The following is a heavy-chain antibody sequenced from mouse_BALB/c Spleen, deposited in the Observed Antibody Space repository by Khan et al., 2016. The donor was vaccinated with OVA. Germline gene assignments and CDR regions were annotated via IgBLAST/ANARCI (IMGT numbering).Heavy chain of an antibody. CDR3: GGGGDDSWAY. D-gene: IGHD1-1*01. J-gene: IGHJ3*01. CDR1: GYAFTDFL. V-gene: IGHV1-54*01. CDR2: IYPGSGDT. Sequence: QVQLQQSGAELVRPGTSVKVSCKASGYAFTDFLIEWLQQRPGQGLEWIGLIYPGSGDTNYNEKFKGKATLTANKSSSTVDMQLSSLTSDDSAIYFCGGGGDDSWAYWGQGTLVTVSA.